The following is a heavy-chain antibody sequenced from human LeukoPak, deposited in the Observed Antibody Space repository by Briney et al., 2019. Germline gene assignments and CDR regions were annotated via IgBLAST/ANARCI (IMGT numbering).Heavy chain of an antibody. J-gene: IGHJ4*02. CDR2: ISGDGGDT. CDR3: AKDLGSSGWYIDY. D-gene: IGHD6-19*01. CDR1: GFTFSNYA. V-gene: IGHV3-23*01. Sequence: GGSLRLSCAASGFTFSNYAMSWVRQAPGKGLEWVSGISGDGGDTYYADSVKGRFTISRDNSKNTLYLQMNSLRAEDTAVYYCAKDLGSSGWYIDYWGQGTLVTVSS.